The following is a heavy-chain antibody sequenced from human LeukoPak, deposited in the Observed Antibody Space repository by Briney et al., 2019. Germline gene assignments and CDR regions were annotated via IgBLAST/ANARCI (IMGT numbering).Heavy chain of an antibody. Sequence: GGSLRLSCAASGFTFSSYEMNWVRQAPGKGLEWVSYISSSGSTIYYADSVKGRFTISRDNAKNSLYLQMNSLRAEDTAVYYCARRDGYNDFDYWGQGTLVTVSS. CDR1: GFTFSSYE. J-gene: IGHJ4*02. CDR2: ISSSGSTI. V-gene: IGHV3-48*03. D-gene: IGHD5-24*01. CDR3: ARRDGYNDFDY.